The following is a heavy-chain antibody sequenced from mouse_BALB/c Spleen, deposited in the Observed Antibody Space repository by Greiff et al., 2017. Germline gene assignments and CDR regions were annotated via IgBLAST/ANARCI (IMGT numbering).Heavy chain of an antibody. CDR2: ISYDGSN. J-gene: IGHJ3*01. D-gene: IGHD2-4*01. CDR3: AREGIRDYDAWFAY. V-gene: IGHV3-6*02. CDR1: GYSITSGYY. Sequence: EVKLMESGPGLVKPSQSLSLTCSVTGYSITSGYYWNWIRQFPGNKLEWMGYISYDGSNNYNPSLKNRISITRDTSKNQFFLKLNSVTTEDTATYYCAREGIRDYDAWFAYWGQGTLVTVSA.